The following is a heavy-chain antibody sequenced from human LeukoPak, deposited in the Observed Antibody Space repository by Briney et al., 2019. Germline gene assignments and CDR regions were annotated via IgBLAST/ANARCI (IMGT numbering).Heavy chain of an antibody. CDR3: ARDRDGYGCFDY. CDR2: IYHSGSTYSKT. V-gene: IGHV4-31*03. CDR1: GDSISSGGSY. Sequence: SQTLSLTCTVSGDSISSGGSYWSWIRQHPGKGLEWIGHIYHSGSTYSKTYYNPSLKTRIMISVDTSKNQFSLKLSSVTAADTAVYSCARDRDGYGCFDYWGQGTLVTVSS. D-gene: IGHD5-24*01. J-gene: IGHJ4*02.